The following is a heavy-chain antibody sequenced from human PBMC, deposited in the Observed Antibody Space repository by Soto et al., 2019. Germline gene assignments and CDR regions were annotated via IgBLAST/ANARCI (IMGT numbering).Heavy chain of an antibody. D-gene: IGHD1-26*01. Sequence: SETLSLTCTVSGGSISSSSYYWGWIRQPPGKGLEWIGSIYYSGSTYYNPSLKSRVTISVDTSKNQFSLKLSSVTAADTAVYYCARPGELHDYWGQGTLVTVSS. V-gene: IGHV4-39*01. CDR1: GGSISSSSYY. CDR3: ARPGELHDY. CDR2: IYYSGST. J-gene: IGHJ4*02.